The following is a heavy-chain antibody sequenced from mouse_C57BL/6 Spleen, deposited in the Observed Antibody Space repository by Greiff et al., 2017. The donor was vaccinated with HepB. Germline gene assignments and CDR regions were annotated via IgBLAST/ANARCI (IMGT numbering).Heavy chain of an antibody. J-gene: IGHJ2*01. CDR1: GYTFTDYE. D-gene: IGHD1-1*01. Sequence: VQLQQSGAELVRPGASVTLSCKASGYTFTDYEMHWVKQTAVHGLEWIGAIDPETGGTAYNQKFKGKAILTADKSSSTAYMELRSLTSEDSAVYYCTRRRYYPYYCDYWGQGTTLTVSS. CDR2: IDPETGGT. CDR3: TRRRYYPYYCDY. V-gene: IGHV1-15*01.